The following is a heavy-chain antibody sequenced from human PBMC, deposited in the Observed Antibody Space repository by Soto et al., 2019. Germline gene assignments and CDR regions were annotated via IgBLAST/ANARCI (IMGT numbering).Heavy chain of an antibody. CDR3: AVAMVREILIFESSGMHV. J-gene: IGHJ6*01. Sequence: QVHLVQSGAEVKKPGSSVKVSCKTSGGSFNNYAVSWVRQAPGQGLEWMGGIIPNFDTPNYAQKFQDRVTIIADESTSTVDMEVMSLRSNDTAVSYCAVAMVREILIFESSGMHVWGQEATVIVSS. D-gene: IGHD3-10*01. CDR1: GGSFNNYA. V-gene: IGHV1-69*01. CDR2: IIPNFDTP.